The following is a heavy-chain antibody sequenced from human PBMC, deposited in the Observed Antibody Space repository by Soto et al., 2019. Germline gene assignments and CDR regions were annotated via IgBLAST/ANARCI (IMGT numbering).Heavy chain of an antibody. D-gene: IGHD6-13*01. Sequence: RDSCRVAGVTIRSYWVSWVLKAPGKGLEWVANINQDVSVKYSVDSVKGRFTISRDNAKNSLYLQMNSLRAEDTAVYYCAKVSYQSWSIDYWGQGTLVTVSS. J-gene: IGHJ4*02. CDR1: GVTIRSYW. V-gene: IGHV3-7*01. CDR3: AKVSYQSWSIDY. CDR2: INQDVSVK.